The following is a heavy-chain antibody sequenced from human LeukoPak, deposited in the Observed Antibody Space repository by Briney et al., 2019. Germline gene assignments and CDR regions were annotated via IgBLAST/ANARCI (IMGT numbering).Heavy chain of an antibody. CDR2: ISGSGGST. D-gene: IGHD3-9*01. Sequence: PGGTLRLSCAASGFTFSSYGMSWVRQAPGKGLEWVSAISGSGGSTYYADSVKGRFTISRDNSKNTLYLQMNSLRAEDTAVYYCASPYYDILTGYYNVRLTGAFDYWGQGTLVTVSS. CDR1: GFTFSSYG. CDR3: ASPYYDILTGYYNVRLTGAFDY. J-gene: IGHJ4*02. V-gene: IGHV3-23*01.